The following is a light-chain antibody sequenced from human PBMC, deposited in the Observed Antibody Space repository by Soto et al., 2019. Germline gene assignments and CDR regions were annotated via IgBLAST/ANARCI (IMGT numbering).Light chain of an antibody. J-gene: IGKJ2*01. Sequence: DIQMTQSPSTLSASVGDTVTITCRASQSISNWLAWYQQKPGQAPKLLLHKASTLESGVPSRFSGSGSGTEFTLTISILQPDDFATFYCQQYDRFPYTFGQGTKLEIK. V-gene: IGKV1-5*03. CDR2: KAS. CDR1: QSISNW. CDR3: QQYDRFPYT.